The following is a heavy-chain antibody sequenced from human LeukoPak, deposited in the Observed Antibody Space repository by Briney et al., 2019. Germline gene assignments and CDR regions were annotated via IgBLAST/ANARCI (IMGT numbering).Heavy chain of an antibody. J-gene: IGHJ4*02. Sequence: SQTLSLTCAVSGGSISSGGYSWSWIRQPPGKGLEWIGYIYHSGSTYYNPSLKSRVTISVDRSKNQFSLKLSSVTAADTAVYYCARDSITGYSSGWYVFDYWGQGTLVTVSS. CDR2: IYHSGST. CDR1: GGSISSGGYS. D-gene: IGHD6-19*01. V-gene: IGHV4-30-2*01. CDR3: ARDSITGYSSGWYVFDY.